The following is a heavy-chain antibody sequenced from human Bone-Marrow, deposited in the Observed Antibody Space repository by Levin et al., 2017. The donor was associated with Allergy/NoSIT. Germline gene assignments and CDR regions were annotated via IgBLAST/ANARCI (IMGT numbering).Heavy chain of an antibody. CDR3: ARGGYYASGFYYINWFDT. J-gene: IGHJ5*02. V-gene: IGHV4-34*01. CDR2: ITHGGGT. Sequence: SSETLSLTCVVYGESFSGYYWSWIRQAPGKGLEWIGQITHGGGTTYNPSLRSRVTISLDTSNNHFSLKLNSVTVADTAVYYCARGGYYASGFYYINWFDTWGQGNLVTVSS. CDR1: GESFSGYY. D-gene: IGHD3-10*01.